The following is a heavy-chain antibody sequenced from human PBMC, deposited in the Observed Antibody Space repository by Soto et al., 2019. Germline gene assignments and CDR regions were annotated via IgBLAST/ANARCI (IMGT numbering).Heavy chain of an antibody. Sequence: KESGPTLVTPTQTLTLTCTFSGFSLTGSGVGVGWIRQPPGKALEWLALIYWDDDKRYSPSLKSRLTITKDTSKNQVALTVTNMDPVDTATYYCARFLWSDTSLYYFDYWGQGTLVTVSS. CDR2: IYWDDDK. V-gene: IGHV2-5*02. D-gene: IGHD3-3*01. CDR3: ARFLWSDTSLYYFDY. CDR1: GFSLTGSGVG. J-gene: IGHJ4*02.